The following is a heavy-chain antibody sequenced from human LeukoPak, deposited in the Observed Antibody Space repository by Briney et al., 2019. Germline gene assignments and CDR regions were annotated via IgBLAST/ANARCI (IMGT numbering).Heavy chain of an antibody. CDR3: ARDGPRGIVGARGAFDI. J-gene: IGHJ3*02. D-gene: IGHD1-26*01. CDR2: ISAYNGNT. CDR1: GYTFTSYG. Sequence: ASVKVSCKPSGYTFTSYGISWVRQAPGQGLEWMGWISAYNGNTNYAQKLQGRVTMTTDTSTSTAYMELRSLRSDDTAVYYCARDGPRGIVGARGAFDIWGQGTMVTVSS. V-gene: IGHV1-18*01.